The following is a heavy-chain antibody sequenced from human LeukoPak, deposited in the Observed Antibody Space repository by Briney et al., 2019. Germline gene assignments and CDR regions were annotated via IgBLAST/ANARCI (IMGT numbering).Heavy chain of an antibody. V-gene: IGHV3-23*01. CDR3: ARALYSSSYEYFDY. CDR1: GFTFSSYA. CDR2: ISGSGGST. J-gene: IGHJ4*02. Sequence: PGGSLRLSCAASGFTFSSYAMSWVRQAPGKGLEWVSAISGSGGSTYYADSVKGRFTISRDNSKNTLYLQMNSLRAEDTAVYYCARALYSSSYEYFDYWGQGTLVTVSS. D-gene: IGHD6-13*01.